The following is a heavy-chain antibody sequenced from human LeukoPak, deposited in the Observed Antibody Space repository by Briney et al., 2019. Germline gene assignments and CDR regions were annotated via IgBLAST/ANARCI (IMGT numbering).Heavy chain of an antibody. V-gene: IGHV1-46*01. D-gene: IGHD2-21*02. CDR2: INPSDDST. CDR3: ARDPPVVTDRYFDY. CDR1: GYTFTSYY. Sequence: ASVKVSCKPSGYTFTSYYMHWVRQAPGQGLEWMGVINPSDDSTSYAQKFQGRVTMTRDTSTSTVYMELSSLRSEDTAVYYCARDPPVVTDRYFDYWGQGNLVTVSS. J-gene: IGHJ4*02.